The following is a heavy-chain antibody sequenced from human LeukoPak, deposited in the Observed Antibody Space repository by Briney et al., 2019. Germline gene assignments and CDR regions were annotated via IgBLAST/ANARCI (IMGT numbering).Heavy chain of an antibody. V-gene: IGHV3-74*01. CDR1: GFTFSNYW. CDR2: INSDGSST. D-gene: IGHD4-17*01. Sequence: GGSLRLSCAASGFTFSNYWMHWVRQAPGKGLVWVSRINSDGSSTTSADSVKGRFTISRDNAKNTLYLQMNSLRAGDTAVYYCAKGGATVIDYWGQGTLVTVSS. CDR3: AKGGATVIDY. J-gene: IGHJ4*02.